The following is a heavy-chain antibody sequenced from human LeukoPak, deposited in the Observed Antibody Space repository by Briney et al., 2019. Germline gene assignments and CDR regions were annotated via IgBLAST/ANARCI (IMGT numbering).Heavy chain of an antibody. Sequence: SETLSLTCAVDGGSFSGYYWTWIRQPPGRGLEWIGEINYSGSPNYNPSLKSRVTISIDTSKNQFSLKLSSVTAADTAMYYCARGPPLNPGAYGSSGYNYFDYWGQGILVTVSS. J-gene: IGHJ4*02. CDR3: ARGPPLNPGAYGSSGYNYFDY. CDR1: GGSFSGYY. V-gene: IGHV4-34*01. D-gene: IGHD3-22*01. CDR2: INYSGSP.